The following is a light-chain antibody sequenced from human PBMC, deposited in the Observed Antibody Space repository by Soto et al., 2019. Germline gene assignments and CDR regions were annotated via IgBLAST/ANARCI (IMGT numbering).Light chain of an antibody. CDR3: QQYGSSPVT. Sequence: EIVLSLAPGTLSLSQGERATLSCRASESIRTYLAWYQQKPGQAPRLLIYDASTRATGIPARFSGSGSGTDFTLTISRLEPEDFAVYYCQQYGSSPVTFGQGTKVDI. V-gene: IGKV3-20*01. CDR1: ESIRTY. CDR2: DAS. J-gene: IGKJ1*01.